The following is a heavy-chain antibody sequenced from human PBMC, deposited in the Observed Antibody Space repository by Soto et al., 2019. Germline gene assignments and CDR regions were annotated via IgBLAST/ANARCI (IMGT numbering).Heavy chain of an antibody. Sequence: SETLSLTCTVSGGSISSYYWSWIRQPPGKGLEWIGYIYYSGSTNYNPSLKSRVTISVDTSKYQFSLKLSSVTAADTAVYYCARDIRYCSSTSCYNWFDPWGQGTLVTVS. D-gene: IGHD2-2*01. CDR3: ARDIRYCSSTSCYNWFDP. CDR2: IYYSGST. CDR1: GGSISSYY. V-gene: IGHV4-59*01. J-gene: IGHJ5*02.